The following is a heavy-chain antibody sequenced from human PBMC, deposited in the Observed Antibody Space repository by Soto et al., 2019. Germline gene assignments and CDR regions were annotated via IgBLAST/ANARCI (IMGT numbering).Heavy chain of an antibody. CDR3: AREGEMPYYYYGLDV. CDR1: GYTFTSNG. V-gene: IGHV1-18*01. Sequence: GASVKVSCKASGYTFTSNGSSWVRQAPGQGLEWMGWISAYNGNTNYAQKLQGRVTMTTDTSTSTVYMDLRSLRSDDTAVYYCAREGEMPYYYYGLDVWGQGTTVTVSS. CDR2: ISAYNGNT. D-gene: IGHD3-16*01. J-gene: IGHJ6*02.